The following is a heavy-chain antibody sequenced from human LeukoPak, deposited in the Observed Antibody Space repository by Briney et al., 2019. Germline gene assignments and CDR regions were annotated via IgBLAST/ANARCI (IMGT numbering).Heavy chain of an antibody. CDR3: ARSMLDYYYYGMDV. CDR1: GFTFSSYS. CDR2: ISSSSSYI. J-gene: IGHJ6*02. V-gene: IGHV3-21*01. Sequence: PGGSLRLSCAASGFTFSSYSMNWVRQAPGKGLEWVSSISSSSSYIYYADSVKGRFTISIDNAKNSLYLQMNSLRAEDTAVYYCARSMLDYYYYGMDVWGQGTTVTVSS. D-gene: IGHD2-8*01.